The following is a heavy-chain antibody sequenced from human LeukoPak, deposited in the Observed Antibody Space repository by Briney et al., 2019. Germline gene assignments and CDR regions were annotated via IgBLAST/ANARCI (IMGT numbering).Heavy chain of an antibody. J-gene: IGHJ4*02. CDR3: AKTPSRIYDTSGYYSYFDR. D-gene: IGHD3-22*01. CDR1: GGTFSSYA. CDR2: IIPIFGTA. Sequence: ASVKVSCXASGGTFSSYAISWVRQAPGQGLEWMGGIIPIFGTANYAQKCQGRVTITADESKSTAYMELSGLRYEDTAVYYCAKTPSRIYDTSGYYSYFDRWGQGTLPAVSS. V-gene: IGHV1-69*01.